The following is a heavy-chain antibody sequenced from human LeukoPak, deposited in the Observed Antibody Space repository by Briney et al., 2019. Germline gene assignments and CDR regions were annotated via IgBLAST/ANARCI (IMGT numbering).Heavy chain of an antibody. CDR3: AREGSGSH. CDR1: GGSISNYY. CDR2: IYSSGST. V-gene: IGHV4-4*07. Sequence: SETLSLTCTASGGSISNYYWSWIRQPAGKGPEWIGRIYSSGSTNYNPSLKSRVTLSLDTSKNQFSLKLTSVTAADTAVYYCAREGSGSHWGQGTLVTVSS. D-gene: IGHD3-10*01. J-gene: IGHJ4*02.